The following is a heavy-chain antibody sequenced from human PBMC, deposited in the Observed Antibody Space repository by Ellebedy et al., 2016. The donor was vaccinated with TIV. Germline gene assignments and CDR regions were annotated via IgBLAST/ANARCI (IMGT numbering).Heavy chain of an antibody. Sequence: GESLKISXAASGFTFSNYFMSWIRQAPGKGLEWISYVRSGTGTIYYADPVKGRFTVYRDNAKNLLYLQMNSLRAEDTAVYYCAVLRYATDYWGQGTLVTVSS. V-gene: IGHV3-11*01. CDR2: VRSGTGTI. CDR3: AVLRYATDY. D-gene: IGHD2-2*01. CDR1: GFTFSNYF. J-gene: IGHJ4*02.